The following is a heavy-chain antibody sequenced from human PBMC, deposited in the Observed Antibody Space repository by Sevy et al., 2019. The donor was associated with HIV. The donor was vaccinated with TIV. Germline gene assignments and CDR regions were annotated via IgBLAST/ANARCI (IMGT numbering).Heavy chain of an antibody. D-gene: IGHD3-22*01. J-gene: IGHJ6*03. V-gene: IGHV3-23*01. CDR2: ISGSGGST. Sequence: GGSLRLSCAASGFTFSSYAMSWVRQAPGKGLEWVSAISGSGGSTYYADSVKGRFTISRDNSKNTLYLQMNSLRAEDTAVYYCAKDSSGDYYYYMDVWGKGTTVTVSS. CDR1: GFTFSSYA. CDR3: AKDSSGDYYYYMDV.